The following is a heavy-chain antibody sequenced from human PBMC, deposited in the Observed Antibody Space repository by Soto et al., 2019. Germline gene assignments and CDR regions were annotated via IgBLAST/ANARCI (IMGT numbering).Heavy chain of an antibody. CDR3: XXXXXXXXXPDY. Sequence: QVQLVQSGAEVKKPGASVKVSCKASGYTFTSYAMHWVRQAPGQRLEWMGWINAGNGNTKYSQKFQGRVTITRDTXXXXXXXXXXXXXXXXXXXXXXXXXXXXXXXPDYWGQGTLVTVSS. CDR2: INAGNGNT. V-gene: IGHV1-3*01. CDR1: GYTFTSYA. J-gene: IGHJ4*02.